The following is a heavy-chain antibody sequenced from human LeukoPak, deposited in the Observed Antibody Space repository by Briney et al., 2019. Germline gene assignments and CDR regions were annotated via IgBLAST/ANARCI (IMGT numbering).Heavy chain of an antibody. D-gene: IGHD6-19*01. J-gene: IGHJ4*02. CDR3: AREGAVPGNPCDY. CDR2: INRDGSR. V-gene: IGHV3-74*01. Sequence: GGSLRLSCAASGFTFSTYWMHWVRQAPGKGLVWVSRINRDGSRSYADSLKGRFTISRDNAKNTLYLEMSSLRAEDTAVYYCAREGAVPGNPCDYWGQGTLVTVSS. CDR1: GFTFSTYW.